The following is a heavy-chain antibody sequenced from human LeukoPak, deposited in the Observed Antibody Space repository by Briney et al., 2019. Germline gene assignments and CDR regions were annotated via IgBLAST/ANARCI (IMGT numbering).Heavy chain of an antibody. CDR3: VSPRGFSYGYFDY. J-gene: IGHJ4*02. CDR1: GGSISGSSAY. CDR2: IYYSKNT. D-gene: IGHD5-18*01. Sequence: SETLSLTCTVSGGSISGSSAYWGWIRQPPGKGLEWIGSIYYSKNTYYNPSLKSRVTISADTSKNQFSLTLGSVSATDTAVYYCVSPRGFSYGYFDYWGQGTLVTVSS. V-gene: IGHV4-39*01.